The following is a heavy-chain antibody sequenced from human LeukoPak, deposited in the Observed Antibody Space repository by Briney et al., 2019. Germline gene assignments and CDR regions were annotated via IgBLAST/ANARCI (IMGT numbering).Heavy chain of an antibody. Sequence: GASVKVSCRASGYTFTSYYMHWVRQAPGQGLEWMGIINPSGGSTSYAQKFQGRVTMTRDTSTSTVYMELSSLRSEDTAVYYCAKDSPHYGSGSSFDHWGQGTLVTVSS. CDR3: AKDSPHYGSGSSFDH. CDR1: GYTFTSYY. J-gene: IGHJ4*02. CDR2: INPSGGST. D-gene: IGHD3-10*01. V-gene: IGHV1-46*01.